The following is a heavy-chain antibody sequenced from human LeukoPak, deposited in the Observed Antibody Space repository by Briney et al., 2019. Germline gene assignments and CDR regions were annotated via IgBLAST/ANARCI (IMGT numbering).Heavy chain of an antibody. V-gene: IGHV3-7*01. CDR1: GFTFSSYW. J-gene: IGHJ4*02. CDR3: ARDGITLVRGVTVFDF. CDR2: IRRDGSEK. D-gene: IGHD3-10*01. Sequence: PGGSLRLSCAASGFTFSSYWMDWVRQAPGKGLEWVAKIRRDGSEKYYVDSVKGRFTISRDNAKNSLYLQMNSLRAEDTAVYYCARDGITLVRGVTVFDFWGQGTLVTVSS.